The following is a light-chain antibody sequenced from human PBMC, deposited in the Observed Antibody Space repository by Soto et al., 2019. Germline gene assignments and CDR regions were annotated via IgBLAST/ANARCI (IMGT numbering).Light chain of an antibody. V-gene: IGLV2-14*03. CDR1: SSVVGGYNY. Sequence: QSALTQPASVSGSPGQSITISCTGASSVVGGYNYVSWYQHHPGKAPKLIISDVSNRPSGVSNRCSGSKSGNTASLTISGLQAEDEADYYCTSFTSTSTPRVFGGGTKVTVL. CDR3: TSFTSTSTPRV. J-gene: IGLJ2*01. CDR2: DVS.